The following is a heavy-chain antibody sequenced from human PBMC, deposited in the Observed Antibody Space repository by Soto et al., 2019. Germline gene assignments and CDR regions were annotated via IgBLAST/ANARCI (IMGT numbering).Heavy chain of an antibody. CDR2: IWYDGSNK. D-gene: IGHD6-19*01. J-gene: IGHJ4*02. V-gene: IGHV3-33*01. CDR1: GFTFSSYG. CDR3: ARDLTRYSSGSFDY. Sequence: QVQLVESGGGVVQPGRSLRLSCAASGFTFSSYGMHWVRQAPGKGLEWVAVIWYDGSNKYYADSVKGRFTISRDNSKNTLYLQMNSLRAEDTAVYYCARDLTRYSSGSFDYWGQGTLVTVSS.